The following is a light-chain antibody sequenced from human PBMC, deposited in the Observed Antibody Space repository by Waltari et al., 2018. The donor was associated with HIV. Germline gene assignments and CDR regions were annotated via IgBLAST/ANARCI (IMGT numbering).Light chain of an antibody. CDR1: VGDIGSYNF. CDR3: SSYSRQGDSYK. CDR2: DVR. J-gene: IGLJ1*01. V-gene: IGLV2-14*01. Sequence: QSVLTQPASMSGSPGQSITIPCTGSVGDIGSYNFVSWFQKYPDQAPTLIIFDVRSRPSGVSSRFSGSKSGNSASLTISGLQTEDEAIYFCSSYSRQGDSYKFGTGT.